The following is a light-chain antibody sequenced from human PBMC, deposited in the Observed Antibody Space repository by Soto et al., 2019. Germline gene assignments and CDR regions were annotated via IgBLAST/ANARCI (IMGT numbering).Light chain of an antibody. Sequence: QSVLTQPASVSGSPGQSITISCTGTSSDVGGYNYVSWYQQHPGKAPKLMIYDVSNRPSGVSNRFSGSNSGNTASLTISGFQAEDEADYYCSSYTSSSTPLVFGTGTKVTVL. V-gene: IGLV2-14*01. CDR3: SSYTSSSTPLV. CDR2: DVS. CDR1: SSDVGGYNY. J-gene: IGLJ1*01.